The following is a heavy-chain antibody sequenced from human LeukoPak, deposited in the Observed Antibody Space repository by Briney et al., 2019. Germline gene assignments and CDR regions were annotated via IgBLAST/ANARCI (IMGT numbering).Heavy chain of an antibody. D-gene: IGHD5-12*01. V-gene: IGHV1-18*01. J-gene: IGHJ2*01. CDR1: GYTFTSYG. CDR3: ARANIVATIFFVDYSAIGYFDL. CDR2: ISAYNGNT. Sequence: ASVKVSCKASGYTFTSYGISWVRQAPGQGLEWMGWISAYNGNTNYAQKLQGRVTMTTDTSTSTAYMELRSLRSDDTAVYYCARANIVATIFFVDYSAIGYFDLWGRGTLVTVSS.